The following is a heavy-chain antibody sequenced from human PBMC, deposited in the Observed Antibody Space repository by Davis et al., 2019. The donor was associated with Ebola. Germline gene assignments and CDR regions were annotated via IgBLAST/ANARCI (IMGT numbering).Heavy chain of an antibody. V-gene: IGHV3-23*01. CDR3: AKDTSNIWFDI. D-gene: IGHD1-26*01. CDR1: GFIFSSYF. CDR2: FGTSGDT. Sequence: GESLKISCAASGFIFSSYFMSWVRQAPGKGLEWVSTFGTSGDTYYADSVKGRFTISRDNSKNTLYLQMNGLRVDDTAIYYCAKDTSNIWFDIWGQGTMVTVSS. J-gene: IGHJ3*02.